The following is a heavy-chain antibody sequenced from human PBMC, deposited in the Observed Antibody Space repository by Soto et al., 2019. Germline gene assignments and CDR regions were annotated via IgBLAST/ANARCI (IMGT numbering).Heavy chain of an antibody. V-gene: IGHV3-74*01. J-gene: IGHJ6*03. CDR1: GFTFSSYW. CDR2: INSDGSST. CDR3: ARAGVDSMGHYYYYYMDV. Sequence: GGSLRLSCAASGFTFSSYWMHWVRQAPGKGLVWVSRINSDGSSTSYADSVKGRFTISRDNAKNTLYLQMNSLRAEDTAVYYCARAGVDSMGHYYYYYMDVWGKGTTVTVSS. D-gene: IGHD2-21*01.